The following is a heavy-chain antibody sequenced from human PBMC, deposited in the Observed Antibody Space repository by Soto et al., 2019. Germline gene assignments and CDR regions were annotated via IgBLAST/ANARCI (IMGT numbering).Heavy chain of an antibody. Sequence: ASVKVSCKASGYTFTSYDINWVRQATGQGLEWMGWMNPNSGNTGYAQKFQGRVTMTRNTSISTAYMELSSLRSEDTAVYYCTHLLSLAHPYSYLWGQGTQVTVSS. CDR1: GYTFTSYD. D-gene: IGHD2-21*01. CDR3: THLLSLAHPYSYL. V-gene: IGHV1-8*01. CDR2: MNPNSGNT. J-gene: IGHJ4*02.